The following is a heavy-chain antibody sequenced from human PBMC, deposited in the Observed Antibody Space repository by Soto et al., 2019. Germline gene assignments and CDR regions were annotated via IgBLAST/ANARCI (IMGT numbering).Heavy chain of an antibody. CDR2: IYYNGKT. CDR3: GRPWGIGLTPPGP. J-gene: IGHJ5*02. CDR1: GASINNTSYY. Sequence: TSETLSLTCTVSGASINNTSYYWGWIRQSPGKGLEWIGNIYYNGKTYYSPSLKSRVSISVDASRNQFSLRLSSVTAADTAVYYCGRPWGIGLTPPGPWGQGVLVTVSS. D-gene: IGHD6-13*01. V-gene: IGHV4-39*01.